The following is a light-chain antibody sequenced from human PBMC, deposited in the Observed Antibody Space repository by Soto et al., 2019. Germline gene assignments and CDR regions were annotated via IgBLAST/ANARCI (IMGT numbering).Light chain of an antibody. CDR2: EAS. Sequence: DIQMTQSPSSLSASVGDRVTITCRASQGIRHYLAWYQQKPGKVPKLLIYEASNLQSGVPSRFRGGGSGTDFTLTISNLQPEDFATYYCQQLNAYPLTFGQGTRLEI. CDR3: QQLNAYPLT. J-gene: IGKJ5*01. CDR1: QGIRHY. V-gene: IGKV1-27*01.